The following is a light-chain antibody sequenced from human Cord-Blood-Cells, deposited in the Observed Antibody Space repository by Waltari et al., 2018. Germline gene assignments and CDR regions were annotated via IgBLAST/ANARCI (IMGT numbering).Light chain of an antibody. CDR3: QQSYSTPPVVT. J-gene: IGKJ1*01. CDR1: QSISSY. Sequence: DIQMTQSPSSLSASVGDRVTITCRASQSISSYLNWYQQKPGKAPKLLIYAASSLQSGVPSMFSGSGSGTDFTLAISSLQPEDFATYYCQQSYSTPPVVTCGQGP. CDR2: AAS. V-gene: IGKV1-39*01.